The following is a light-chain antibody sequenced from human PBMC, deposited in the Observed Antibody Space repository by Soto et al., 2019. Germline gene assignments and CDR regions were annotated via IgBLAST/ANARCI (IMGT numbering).Light chain of an antibody. V-gene: IGKV3-11*01. J-gene: IGKJ1*01. CDR1: QSVSSY. CDR2: DAS. CDR3: QQRRYWPVT. Sequence: EIVLTQSPAILSMSPGERATLSCRASQSVSSYFAWYQQKPGQAPRLLIYDASNRATGVPARFSGSGSGTDFTLTISRIETEDFAVYYCQQRRYWPVTFGQGTKVEIK.